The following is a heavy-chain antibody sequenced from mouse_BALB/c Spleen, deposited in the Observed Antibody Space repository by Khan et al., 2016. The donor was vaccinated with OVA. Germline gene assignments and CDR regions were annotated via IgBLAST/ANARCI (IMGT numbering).Heavy chain of an antibody. Sequence: VQLLQSGPELVKPGASVKVSCKASGYSFTDYNMFWVKQSHGKSLEWIGYIDPYNGGTSYNQKFKGKATLTVDKSSSTAFMHLSSLTSEDSAAFYSARTDCYDSSYYFDYWGQGTTLTVSA. CDR2: IDPYNGGT. CDR1: GYSFTDYN. D-gene: IGHD1-1*01. J-gene: IGHJ2*01. V-gene: IGHV1S135*01. CDR3: ARTDCYDSSYYFDY.